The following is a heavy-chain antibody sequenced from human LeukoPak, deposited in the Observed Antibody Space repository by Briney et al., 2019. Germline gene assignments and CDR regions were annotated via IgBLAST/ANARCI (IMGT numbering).Heavy chain of an antibody. D-gene: IGHD6-13*01. CDR2: ISSSSSYI. V-gene: IGHV3-21*01. Sequence: PGGSLRLSCAASGSTFISYNMHWVRQAPGKGLEWVSSISSSSSYIYYADSVKGRFTISRDNAKNSLYLQMNSLRAEDTGVYYCARLSSSWYDYWGQGTLVTVSS. CDR3: ARLSSSWYDY. J-gene: IGHJ4*02. CDR1: GSTFISYN.